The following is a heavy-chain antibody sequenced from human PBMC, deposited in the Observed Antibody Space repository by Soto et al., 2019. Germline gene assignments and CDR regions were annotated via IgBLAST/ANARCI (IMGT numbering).Heavy chain of an antibody. V-gene: IGHV1-46*01. CDR3: ARVGREKWLYRDDY. J-gene: IGHJ4*02. CDR1: GYTFTSYY. D-gene: IGHD6-19*01. Sequence: ASVKVSCKASGYTFTSYYMHWVRQAPGQGLELMGILNPSGGSTSYAQKFQGRVTMTRXMXXXXVXMXLXXXXSEXTAVYYCARVGREKWLYRDDYWGQGTLVTVSS. CDR2: LNPSGGST.